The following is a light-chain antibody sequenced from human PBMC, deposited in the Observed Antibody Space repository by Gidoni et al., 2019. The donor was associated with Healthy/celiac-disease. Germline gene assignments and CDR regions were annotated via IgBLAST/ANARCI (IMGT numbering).Light chain of an antibody. CDR2: KAS. CDR1: QSISSW. CDR3: QQYNSYSPEGT. Sequence: IQMSQSPSTVSASVGDRVTITCRASQSISSWLAWYQQKPGKAPKLLIYKASSLESGVPSRFSGSGSGTEFTLTISSLQPDDFATYYCQQYNSYSPEGTFGQGTKVEIK. V-gene: IGKV1-5*03. J-gene: IGKJ1*01.